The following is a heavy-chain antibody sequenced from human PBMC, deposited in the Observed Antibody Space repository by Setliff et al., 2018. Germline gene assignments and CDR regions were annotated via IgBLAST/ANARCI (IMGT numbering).Heavy chain of an antibody. V-gene: IGHV4-34*01. CDR3: ARGRNVAARLLDS. CDR1: GGTFSDYH. D-gene: IGHD3-9*01. J-gene: IGHJ1*01. Sequence: SETLSLTCAAYGGTFSDYHWTWIRQSPEKGLEWIGEINHRGSTNYNPSLKSRVTISIDTSKDQFSLKLISMSAADTAVYYCARGRNVAARLLDSWGQGTLVTVSS. CDR2: INHRGST.